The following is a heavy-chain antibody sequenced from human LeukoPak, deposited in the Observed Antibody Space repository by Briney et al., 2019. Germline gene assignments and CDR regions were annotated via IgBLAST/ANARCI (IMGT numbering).Heavy chain of an antibody. CDR3: ATLYCSGGSCFS. J-gene: IGHJ4*02. Sequence: GGSLRLSCAASGFTFSSYAMHWVRQAPGKGLEWVAVISYDGSNKYYADSVKGRFTISRDNSKNTLYLQMDSLRAEDTAVYYCATLYCSGGSCFSWGQGTLVTVSS. V-gene: IGHV3-30-3*01. CDR2: ISYDGSNK. CDR1: GFTFSSYA. D-gene: IGHD2-15*01.